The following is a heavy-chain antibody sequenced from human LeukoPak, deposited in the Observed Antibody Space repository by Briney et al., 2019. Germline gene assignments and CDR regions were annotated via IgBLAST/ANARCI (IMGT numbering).Heavy chain of an antibody. V-gene: IGHV4-34*01. Sequence: GSLRLSCAASGFTFSSYAMHWVRQPPGKGLEWIGEINHSGSTNYNPSLKSRVTISVDTSKNQFSLKLSSVTAADTAVYYCARNGYSRAARQFQHWGQGTLVTVSS. CDR2: INHSGST. CDR1: GFTFSSYA. J-gene: IGHJ1*01. D-gene: IGHD6-13*01. CDR3: ARNGYSRAARQFQH.